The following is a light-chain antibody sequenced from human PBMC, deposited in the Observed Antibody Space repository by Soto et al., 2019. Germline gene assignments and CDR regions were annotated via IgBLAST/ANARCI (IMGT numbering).Light chain of an antibody. CDR3: QQYGSSSYT. CDR1: QSISSSY. Sequence: EIVLTQSPGTLSLSPGERATLSCRASQSISSSYLAWYQQKPGQAPRLLIYAASSRATGSPDRFSGSGSGPDFTLTISRLEPEDFAVYYCQQYGSSSYTFGQGTQLEIK. V-gene: IGKV3-20*01. CDR2: AAS. J-gene: IGKJ2*01.